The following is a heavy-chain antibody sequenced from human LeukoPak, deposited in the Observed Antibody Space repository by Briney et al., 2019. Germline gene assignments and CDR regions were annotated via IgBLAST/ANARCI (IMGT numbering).Heavy chain of an antibody. J-gene: IGHJ6*03. CDR1: SGSISSSTYY. V-gene: IGHV4-39*01. D-gene: IGHD6-13*01. CDR3: ARHVAAAYYMDV. CDR2: IYYSGSA. Sequence: PSETLSLTCTVSSGSISSSTYYWGWIRQPPGKGLEWIGSIYYSGSAYYNPSVKSRVTISVDTSKNQFSLRLSSVTTADTAVYHCARHVAAAYYMDVWGRGTTVTVSS.